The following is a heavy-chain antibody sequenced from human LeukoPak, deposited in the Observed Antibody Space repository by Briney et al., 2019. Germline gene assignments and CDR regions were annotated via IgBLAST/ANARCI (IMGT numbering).Heavy chain of an antibody. CDR3: ARGEHCTNGVCYIFEY. V-gene: IGHV1-18*01. Sequence: VASVKVSCKASGYTFTNYGISWVRQAPGQGLEWMGWISAYNGYTNYAQKLQGRVTMTTDSSTSTAYMELTSLRSDDTAVYYCARGEHCTNGVCYIFEYWGQGTLVTVSS. D-gene: IGHD2-8*01. CDR1: GYTFTNYG. J-gene: IGHJ4*02. CDR2: ISAYNGYT.